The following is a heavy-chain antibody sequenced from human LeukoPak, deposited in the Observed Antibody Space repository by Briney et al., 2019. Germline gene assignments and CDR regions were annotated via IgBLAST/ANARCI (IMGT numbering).Heavy chain of an antibody. CDR3: ARARGSNSNYYYMDV. CDR1: GYTFTGYH. CDR2: FIPGSGGS. Sequence: ASVTVSCKASGYTFTGYHMHWVRQAPGQGLEGMGGFIPGSGGSNFAQKFQGRVITTRDTSISTAYMELTRLTSDDTAVYYCARARGSNSNYYYMDVWGTGTTVTVSS. D-gene: IGHD1-26*01. J-gene: IGHJ6*03. V-gene: IGHV1-2*02.